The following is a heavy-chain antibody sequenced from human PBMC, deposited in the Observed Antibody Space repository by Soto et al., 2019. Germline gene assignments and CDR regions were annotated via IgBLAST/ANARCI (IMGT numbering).Heavy chain of an antibody. J-gene: IGHJ4*01. CDR3: ARVAYGNGWIFDY. D-gene: IGHD6-19*01. CDR1: VFTFISYW. Sequence: PGWSLRLSCAASVFTFISYWMSWVRQAPGKGLEWVANIKQGGSDKYYVDSVKGRFTLSRDNAKNSLQLQMNSLRAEDTAIYFCARVAYGNGWIFDYWGRGTLVTVSS. CDR2: IKQGGSDK. V-gene: IGHV3-7*04.